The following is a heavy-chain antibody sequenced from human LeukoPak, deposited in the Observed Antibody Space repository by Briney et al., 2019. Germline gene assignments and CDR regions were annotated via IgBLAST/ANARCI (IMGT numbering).Heavy chain of an antibody. CDR3: ARDRDTSGYYRDAFDI. CDR2: INPYGGGT. Sequence: ASVKVSCKASGYTFTGYYIHWVRQAPGQGLEWMGWINPYGGGTNFAQKFQARVTMTRDTSISTAYMELTRLTSDDTALYFCARDRDTSGYYRDAFDIWGPRTTVTVSS. CDR1: GYTFTGYY. V-gene: IGHV1-2*02. J-gene: IGHJ3*02. D-gene: IGHD5-12*01.